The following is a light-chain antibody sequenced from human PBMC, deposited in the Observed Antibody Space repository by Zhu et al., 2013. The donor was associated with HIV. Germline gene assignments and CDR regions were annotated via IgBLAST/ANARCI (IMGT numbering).Light chain of an antibody. CDR3: QSYDSTLSGSGV. Sequence: SYDLTQPPSVSVSPGQTASITCSGDKLGDKYACWYQQKAGQSPVLVIYEDNKRPSGIPERFSGSNSGNTATLTISGTQTMDEADYYCQSYDSTLSGSGVFGGGTKLTVL. CDR1: KLGDKY. CDR2: EDN. V-gene: IGLV3-1*01. J-gene: IGLJ2*01.